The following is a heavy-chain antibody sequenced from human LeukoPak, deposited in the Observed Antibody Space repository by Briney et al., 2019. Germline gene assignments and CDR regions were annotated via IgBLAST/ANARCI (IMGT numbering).Heavy chain of an antibody. CDR2: INHSGST. CDR3: ARPTVAGIDY. D-gene: IGHD4-23*01. V-gene: IGHV4-34*01. J-gene: IGHJ4*02. Sequence: PSETLSLTCAVYGGSFSGYYWSWIRQPPGKGLEWIGEINHSGSTNYNPSLKSRVTISVDTSKNQFSLKLSSVTAADTAVYYCARPTVAGIDYWGQGTPVTVSS. CDR1: GGSFSGYY.